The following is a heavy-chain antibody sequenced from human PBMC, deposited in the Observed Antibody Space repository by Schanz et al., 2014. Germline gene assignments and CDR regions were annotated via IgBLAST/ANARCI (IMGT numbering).Heavy chain of an antibody. J-gene: IGHJ6*02. V-gene: IGHV3-53*04. D-gene: IGHD6-13*01. CDR2: IYSGGST. CDR1: GFTVSSNY. Sequence: EVQLVESGGGLVQPGGSLRLSCAASGFTVSSNYMSWVRQAPGKGLEWVSVIYSGGSTYYTDSVKGRFTISRHNSKNTLYLQMNSLIAEDTAVYFCARENLYGSNWYVGGGYYYGMDVWGQGTTVTVSS. CDR3: ARENLYGSNWYVGGGYYYGMDV.